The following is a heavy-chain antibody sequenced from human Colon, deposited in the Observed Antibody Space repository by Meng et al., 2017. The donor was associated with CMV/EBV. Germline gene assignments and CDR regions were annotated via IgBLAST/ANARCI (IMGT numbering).Heavy chain of an antibody. CDR2: IWYDGSNK. Sequence: GGSLRLSCAASGFTFSSYGMHWVRQAPGKGLEWVAVIWYDGSNKYYADSVKGRFTISRDNANNSLYLQMNSLRAEDTAIYYCARDVELPYYGMDAWGQGTTGT. J-gene: IGHJ6*02. V-gene: IGHV3-33*01. D-gene: IGHD1-7*01. CDR3: ARDVELPYYGMDA. CDR1: GFTFSSYG.